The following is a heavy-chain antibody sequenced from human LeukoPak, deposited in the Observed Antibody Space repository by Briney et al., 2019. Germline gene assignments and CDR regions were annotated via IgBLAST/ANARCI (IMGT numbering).Heavy chain of an antibody. CDR3: ARAAYYYDGSGYYLGD. V-gene: IGHV1-2*04. CDR1: GYTFTGYH. J-gene: IGHJ4*02. Sequence: ASVKVSCKASGYTFTGYHMHWVRQAPGQGLEWMGWINPNSGGTNYAQKFQGWVTMTRDTSISTAYMELSRLRSDDTALYYCARAAYYYDGSGYYLGDWGQGTLVTVSS. CDR2: INPNSGGT. D-gene: IGHD3-22*01.